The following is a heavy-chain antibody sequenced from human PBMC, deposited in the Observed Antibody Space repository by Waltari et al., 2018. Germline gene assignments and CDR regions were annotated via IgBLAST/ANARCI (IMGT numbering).Heavy chain of an antibody. CDR1: GYSFTMYW. D-gene: IGHD3-3*01. V-gene: IGHV5-51*01. CDR2: IYPGDSDT. J-gene: IGHJ3*01. CDR3: ARLRNSIFGASRSGNDAFDV. Sequence: EVQLVQSGAEVKKPGESLKISCKGSGYSFTMYWIGWVRQMPGKGLEWMGVIYPGDSDTRYSPSFQGQVTVSADRSISTAYLKWSSLKASDTAMYYCARLRNSIFGASRSGNDAFDVWGQGTMVTVSS.